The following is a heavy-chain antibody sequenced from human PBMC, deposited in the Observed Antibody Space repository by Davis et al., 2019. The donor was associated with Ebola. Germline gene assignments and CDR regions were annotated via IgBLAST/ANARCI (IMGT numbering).Heavy chain of an antibody. Sequence: GESLKISCAASGFTFSSYAMSWVRQAPGKGLEWVSAISGSGGSTYYADSVKGRFTISRDNSKNTLYLQMNSLRAEDTAVYYCAKDVEDIVVVVAATLDYWGQGTLVTVSS. D-gene: IGHD2-15*01. J-gene: IGHJ4*02. V-gene: IGHV3-23*01. CDR2: ISGSGGST. CDR1: GFTFSSYA. CDR3: AKDVEDIVVVVAATLDY.